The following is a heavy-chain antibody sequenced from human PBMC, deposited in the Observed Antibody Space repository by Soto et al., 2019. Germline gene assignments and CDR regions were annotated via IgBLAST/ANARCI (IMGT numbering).Heavy chain of an antibody. D-gene: IGHD3-3*01. CDR1: GFTFSSYA. J-gene: IGHJ4*02. CDR3: AKVHLYYDFWSGYQGLDY. CDR2: ISGSGGST. Sequence: EVQLLESGGGLVQPGGSLRLSCAASGFTFSSYAMSWVRQAPGKGLEWVSAISGSGGSTYYADSVKGRFTISRDNSKNTLYLPMNSLRAEDTAVYYCAKVHLYYDFWSGYQGLDYWGQGTLVTVSS. V-gene: IGHV3-23*01.